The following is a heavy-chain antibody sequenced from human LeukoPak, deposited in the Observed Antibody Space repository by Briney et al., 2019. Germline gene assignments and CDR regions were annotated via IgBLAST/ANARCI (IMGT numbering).Heavy chain of an antibody. Sequence: GESLMISCKDSGYSFSGYWISWVRQMPGKGLEWMGRIDPSDSYTNYSPSFQGHVTISVDRSISTAYLQWSSLKASDTAVYYCARLYFSYWYFDLWGRGTLVTVSS. CDR3: ARLYFSYWYFDL. CDR2: IDPSDSYT. J-gene: IGHJ2*01. D-gene: IGHD2-8*01. CDR1: GYSFSGYW. V-gene: IGHV5-10-1*01.